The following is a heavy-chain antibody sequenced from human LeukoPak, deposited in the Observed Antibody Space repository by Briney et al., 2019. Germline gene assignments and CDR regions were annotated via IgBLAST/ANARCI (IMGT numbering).Heavy chain of an antibody. J-gene: IGHJ3*02. D-gene: IGHD6-13*01. CDR2: INTNTGNP. CDR1: GYTFATYG. Sequence: ASLKVSCKTSGYTFATYGVAWVRQAPGQGLEWMGWINTNTGNPTYAQGFTGRFVFSLDTSVSTAYLQISSLKAEDTAVYYCARESYSSSWYWGIRDAFDIWGQGTMVTVSS. CDR3: ARESYSSSWYWGIRDAFDI. V-gene: IGHV7-4-1*02.